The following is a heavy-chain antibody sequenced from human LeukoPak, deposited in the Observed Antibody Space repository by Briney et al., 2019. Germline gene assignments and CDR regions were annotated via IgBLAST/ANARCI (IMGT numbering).Heavy chain of an antibody. CDR1: GFTFSSYS. V-gene: IGHV3-21*01. Sequence: GGSLRLSCAASGFTFSSYSMNWVRQAPGKGLEWVSSISSSSSYIYYADSVKGRFTISRDNAKNSLYLQMNSLRAEDTAVYYCAREYCSSTSCSDNYYMDVWGKGTTVTVSS. CDR3: AREYCSSTSCSDNYYMDV. D-gene: IGHD2-2*01. CDR2: ISSSSSYI. J-gene: IGHJ6*03.